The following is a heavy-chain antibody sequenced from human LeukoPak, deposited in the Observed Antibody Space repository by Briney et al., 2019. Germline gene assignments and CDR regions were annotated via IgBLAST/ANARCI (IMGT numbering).Heavy chain of an antibody. D-gene: IGHD3-10*02. CDR2: LYSGGDT. V-gene: IGHV3-NL1*01. J-gene: IGHJ6*04. CDR3: AELGITMIGGV. Sequence: GGSLRLSCAASGFTFSSYGIHWVRQAPGKGLDWVSVLYSGGDTYYADSVKGRFTISRDKSKNTLYLQMNSLRAEDTAVYYCAELGITMIGGVWGKGTTVTISS. CDR1: GFTFSSYG.